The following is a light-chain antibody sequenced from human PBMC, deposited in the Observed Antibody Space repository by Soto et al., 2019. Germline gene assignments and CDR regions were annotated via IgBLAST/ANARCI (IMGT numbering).Light chain of an antibody. CDR3: QQRTTWSFT. CDR1: QSIASN. V-gene: IGKV3-11*01. J-gene: IGKJ4*01. Sequence: EIVLTQSPATLSLSPGERATLSCRASQSIASNLGWYQQKPGQAPRLLIYDASNRATGIPARFSGSGSGTDFTLTISSLETEDFAVDYCQQRTTWSFTFGGGATVEI. CDR2: DAS.